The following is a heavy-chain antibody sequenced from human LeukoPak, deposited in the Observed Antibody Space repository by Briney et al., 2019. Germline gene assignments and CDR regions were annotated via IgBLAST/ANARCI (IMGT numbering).Heavy chain of an antibody. D-gene: IGHD3-10*01. CDR3: ARPLTPGGYYYGMDV. Sequence: GGSLRLSCAASGFTFSSYGMHWVRQAPGKGLEWVAVIWYDGSNKYYADSVKGRFTISRDNSKNTLYLQMNCLRAEDTAVYYCARPLTPGGYYYGMDVWGQGTTVTVSS. V-gene: IGHV3-33*01. CDR1: GFTFSSYG. CDR2: IWYDGSNK. J-gene: IGHJ6*02.